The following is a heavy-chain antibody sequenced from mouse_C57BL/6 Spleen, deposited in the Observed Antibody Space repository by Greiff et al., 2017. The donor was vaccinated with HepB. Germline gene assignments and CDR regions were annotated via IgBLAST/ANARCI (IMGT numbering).Heavy chain of an antibody. CDR3: TRWPAY. CDR1: GYTFTDYE. J-gene: IGHJ3*01. Sequence: QVQLQQSGAELVRPGASVTLSCTASGYTFTDYEMHWVKQTPVHGLEWIGAIDPETGGTAYNQKFKGKAILTADKSSSTAYMELRSLTSEDSAVYYCTRWPAYWGQGTLVTVSA. CDR2: IDPETGGT. V-gene: IGHV1-15*01.